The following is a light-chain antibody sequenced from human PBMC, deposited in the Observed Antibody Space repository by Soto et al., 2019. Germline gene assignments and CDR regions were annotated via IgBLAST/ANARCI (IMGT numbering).Light chain of an antibody. CDR1: SSNIGAGYD. CDR3: QSYDSSLSGSWV. Sequence: QSVLTQPPSVSGAPGQRVTISCTGSSSNIGAGYDVHWYQQLPGTAPKLLIYGNSNRPSGVPDRFFGSKSGTSASLAITGLQAEDEADYYCQSYDSSLSGSWVFGGGTKVTVL. CDR2: GNS. J-gene: IGLJ3*02. V-gene: IGLV1-40*01.